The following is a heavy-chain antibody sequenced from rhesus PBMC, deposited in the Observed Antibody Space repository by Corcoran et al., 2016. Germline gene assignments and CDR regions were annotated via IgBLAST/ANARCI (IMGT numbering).Heavy chain of an antibody. V-gene: IGHV4-73*01. CDR1: GGSISGYYS. CDR2: IYGNSAST. J-gene: IGHJ4*01. D-gene: IGHD6-37*01. Sequence: QVKLQQWGEGLVKPSETLSLTCAAYGGSISGYYSWSGIRQPPGKGLEWIGYIYGNSASTNYNPSLKDRVTISKDTSKNQFSLKLSSVTAADTAVYYCARTLVGVAGLDYWGQGVLVTVSS. CDR3: ARTLVGVAGLDY.